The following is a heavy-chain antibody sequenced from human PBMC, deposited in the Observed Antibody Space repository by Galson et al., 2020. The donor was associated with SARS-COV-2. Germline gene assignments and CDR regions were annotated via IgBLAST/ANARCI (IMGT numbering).Heavy chain of an antibody. V-gene: IGHV1-69*10. J-gene: IGHJ4*02. Sequence: SVKVSCKASGGTFSSYAISWVRQAPGQGLEWMGGIIPILGIANYAQKFQGRVTITADKSTSTAYMELSSLRSEDTAVYYCAREHGSGYYNDYWGQGTLVTVSS. CDR2: IIPILGIA. CDR3: AREHGSGYYNDY. D-gene: IGHD3-22*01. CDR1: GGTFSSYA.